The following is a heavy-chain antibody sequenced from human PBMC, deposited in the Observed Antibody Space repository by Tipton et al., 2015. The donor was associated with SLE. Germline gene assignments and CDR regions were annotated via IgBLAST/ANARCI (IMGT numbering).Heavy chain of an antibody. CDR2: IYYSGST. J-gene: IGHJ4*02. Sequence: LRLSCAASGFTFSSYWMHWVRQAPGKGLEWIGYIYYSGSTYYKPSLKSRVTISVDTSRNQFSLKLSSVTAADTAVYYCARGPKDNGDYLHFDYWGQGTLVTFSS. D-gene: IGHD4-17*01. CDR1: GFTFSSYW. V-gene: IGHV4-31*02. CDR3: ARGPKDNGDYLHFDY.